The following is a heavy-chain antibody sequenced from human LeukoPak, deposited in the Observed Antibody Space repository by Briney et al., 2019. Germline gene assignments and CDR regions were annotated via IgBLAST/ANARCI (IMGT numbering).Heavy chain of an antibody. V-gene: IGHV3-21*01. CDR1: GLTFSSYN. J-gene: IGHJ4*02. CDR3: ARDGLQAYYDSSGFFDY. Sequence: GGSLRLSCAASGLTFSSYNMNWVRQAPGKGLEWVSSISGSSSFISYADSMQGRFTISRDNARNSLYLQMNSLRAEDTAVYYCARDGLQAYYDSSGFFDYWGQGTLVTVSS. CDR2: ISGSSSFI. D-gene: IGHD3-22*01.